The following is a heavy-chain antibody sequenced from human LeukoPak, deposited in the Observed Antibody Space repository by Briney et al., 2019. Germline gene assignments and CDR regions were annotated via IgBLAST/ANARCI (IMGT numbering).Heavy chain of an antibody. CDR2: IYNSGIS. D-gene: IGHD5-18*01. Sequence: SETLSLTCTVPGGSIISYYWRWIRQPPGKGLEWIGYIYNSGISDYNPSLKSRVTMSVDTSKNHFSLKLSSVTAADTAVYYCARHAPALGPTIDYWGQGTLVTVSS. CDR1: GGSIISYY. CDR3: ARHAPALGPTIDY. V-gene: IGHV4-59*08. J-gene: IGHJ4*02.